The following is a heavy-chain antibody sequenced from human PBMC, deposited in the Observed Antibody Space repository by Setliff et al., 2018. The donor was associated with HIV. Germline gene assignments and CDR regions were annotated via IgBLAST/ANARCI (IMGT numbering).Heavy chain of an antibody. V-gene: IGHV3-23*05. CDR2: LYSGGGVS. Sequence: GGSLRLSCAVSGFRISNYAMSWVRQAPGKGLEWVSTLYSGGGVSYYGDSVKGRFTISRDNAKKSLYLQVNSLRAEDTAVYYCARSTHYWGQGTLVTVSS. J-gene: IGHJ4*02. CDR1: GFRISNYA. CDR3: ARSTHY.